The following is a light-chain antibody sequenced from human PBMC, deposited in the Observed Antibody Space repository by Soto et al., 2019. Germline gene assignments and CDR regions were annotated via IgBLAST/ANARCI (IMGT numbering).Light chain of an antibody. CDR1: SGHSSYI. J-gene: IGLJ3*02. CDR2: LEGSGSY. Sequence: QSVLTQSSSASASLGSSVKLTCTLSSGHSSYIIAWHQQQPGKAPRYLMKLEGSGSYNKGSGFPDRFSGSSSGADRYPTISNLQFEDEADYYCETWDSNTHVFGGGTKLTVL. V-gene: IGLV4-60*02. CDR3: ETWDSNTHV.